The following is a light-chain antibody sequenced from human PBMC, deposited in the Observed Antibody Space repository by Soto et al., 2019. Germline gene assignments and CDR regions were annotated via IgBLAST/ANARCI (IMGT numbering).Light chain of an antibody. CDR1: SGDIGGYDY. CDR3: SSSAGSNNPYV. CDR2: EVT. Sequence: QSALTQPPSASGSPGQSVTISCTGTSGDIGGYDYVSWYQQHAGKAPKLMIYEVTKRPLAVPDRFSGSKSGNTASLTVSGLQAEDEADYYCSSSAGSNNPYVLGTGTKVTVL. J-gene: IGLJ1*01. V-gene: IGLV2-8*01.